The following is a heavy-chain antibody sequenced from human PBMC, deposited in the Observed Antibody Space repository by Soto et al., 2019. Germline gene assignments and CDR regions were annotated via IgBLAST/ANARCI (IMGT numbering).Heavy chain of an antibody. CDR3: AREAGSYSSGSTWFDP. V-gene: IGHV1-46*01. CDR1: GYTFTSYY. Sequence: ASVKVSCKASGYTFTSYYMHWVRQAPGQGLEWMGIINPSGGSTSYAQKFQGRVTMTRDTSTSTVYMELSSLRSEDTAVYYCAREAGSYSSGSTWFDPCGQRTLVTV. J-gene: IGHJ5*02. D-gene: IGHD6-25*01. CDR2: INPSGGST.